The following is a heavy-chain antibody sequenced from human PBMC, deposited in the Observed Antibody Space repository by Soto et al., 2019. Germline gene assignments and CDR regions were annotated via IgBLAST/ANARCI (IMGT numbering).Heavy chain of an antibody. V-gene: IGHV4-59*01. CDR1: GGPISSYY. Sequence: TLSLTSTVSGGPISSYYWSCIRQPPGKGLEWIGYIYYSGSTNYNPSLKSRATISVDTSKNQFSLKLSSVTAADTAVYYCARGGGDIVVVPAARGLHYYYYGMDVWGQGTTVTVS. CDR3: ARGGGDIVVVPAARGLHYYYYGMDV. J-gene: IGHJ6*02. D-gene: IGHD2-2*01. CDR2: IYYSGST.